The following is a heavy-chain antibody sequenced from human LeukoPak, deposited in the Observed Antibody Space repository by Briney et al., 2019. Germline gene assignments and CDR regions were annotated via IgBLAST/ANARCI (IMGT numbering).Heavy chain of an antibody. CDR3: AREVSCSSTSCPLDV. CDR1: GGSISSYY. Sequence: SETLSLTCTVSGGSISSYYWSWLRQPPGKGLEWLGNIYYSGSTNYNPSLKSRVTISVDMSKIQFSLKLSSVTAADTAVYYCAREVSCSSTSCPLDVWGQGTTVTVSS. V-gene: IGHV4-59*01. J-gene: IGHJ6*02. CDR2: IYYSGST. D-gene: IGHD2-2*01.